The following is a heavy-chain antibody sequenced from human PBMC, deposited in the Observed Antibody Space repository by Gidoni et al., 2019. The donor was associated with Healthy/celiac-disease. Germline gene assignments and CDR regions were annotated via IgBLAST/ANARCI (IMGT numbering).Heavy chain of an antibody. V-gene: IGHV3-30*18. CDR2: ISYDGSNK. D-gene: IGHD6-13*01. J-gene: IGHJ4*02. Sequence: QVQLVESGGGVVQPGRSLRLSCAASGFTFSSYGMHWVRQAPGKGLEWVAVISYDGSNKYYADSVKGRFTISRDNSKNTLYLQMNSLRAEDTAVYYCAKDGFGYGSSWGIDYWGQGTLVTVSS. CDR3: AKDGFGYGSSWGIDY. CDR1: GFTFSSYG.